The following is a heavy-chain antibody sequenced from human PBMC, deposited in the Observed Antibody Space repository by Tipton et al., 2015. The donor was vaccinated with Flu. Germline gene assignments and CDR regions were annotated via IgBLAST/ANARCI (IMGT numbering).Heavy chain of an antibody. J-gene: IGHJ4*02. CDR2: IYHTGNT. CDR1: GDSISSGYY. CDR3: ARGIYISSSWYVGRGDPNKNDY. Sequence: TLSLTCTVSGDSISSGYYWGWIRQPPGKGLEWIGSIYHTGNTYYNPSLKSRVTISVDTSKNQFSLKLSSVTAADTAVYYCARGIYISSSWYVGRGDPNKNDYWGQGTLVTVSS. V-gene: IGHV4-38-2*02. D-gene: IGHD6-13*01.